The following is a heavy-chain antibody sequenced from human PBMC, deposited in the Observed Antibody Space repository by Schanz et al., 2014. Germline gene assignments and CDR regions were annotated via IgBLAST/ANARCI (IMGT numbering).Heavy chain of an antibody. CDR2: MSYDGSIK. CDR3: AKDSTHIDIVLVPTAIDY. CDR1: GFIFSSYG. V-gene: IGHV3-30*18. Sequence: VQLVESGGGLVQPGRSLRLSCAASGFIFSSYGLHWVHQAPGKGLEWVAAMSYDGSIKYYGDSVKGRFTISRDNSKNTLYLHMNTLRSEDTAVYYCAKDSTHIDIVLVPTAIDYWGQGTLVTVSS. J-gene: IGHJ4*02. D-gene: IGHD2-2*01.